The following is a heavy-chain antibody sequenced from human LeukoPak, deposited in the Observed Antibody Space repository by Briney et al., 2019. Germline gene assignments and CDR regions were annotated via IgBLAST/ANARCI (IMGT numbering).Heavy chain of an antibody. Sequence: RASVKVSCKTSGYIFTNYGVSWVRQAPGQGLEWMGWINVYNGHTIYAQEFQGRVTLTTDTSTSTAHMDLRSLRSDDTAVYYCVRDSDHAPGYWGQGTLVTVSS. CDR3: VRDSDHAPGY. CDR1: GYIFTNYG. V-gene: IGHV1-18*01. D-gene: IGHD3-10*01. CDR2: INVYNGHT. J-gene: IGHJ4*02.